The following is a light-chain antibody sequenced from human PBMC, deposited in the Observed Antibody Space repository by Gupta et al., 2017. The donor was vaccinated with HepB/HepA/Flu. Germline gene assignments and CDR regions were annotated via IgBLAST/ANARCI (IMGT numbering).Light chain of an antibody. CDR2: DVT. Sequence: QSALTQPRSVSGSPGQSVTISCTGTSSDVGDNNYVSWYQPHPGKAPKLMIYDVTERPSGVPDRFSGSKSGNTASLTISGLQAEDDGDYYCFSYEGRNTWVFGGGTKLTVL. V-gene: IGLV2-11*01. J-gene: IGLJ3*02. CDR3: FSYEGRNTWV. CDR1: SSDVGDNNY.